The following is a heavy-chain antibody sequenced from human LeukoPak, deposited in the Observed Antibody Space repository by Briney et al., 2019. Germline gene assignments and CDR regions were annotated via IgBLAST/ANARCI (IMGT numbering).Heavy chain of an antibody. CDR2: ISSSGSTI. D-gene: IGHD3-10*02. CDR1: GFTFNNYA. J-gene: IGHJ6*04. Sequence: GGSLRLSCAASGFTFNNYAMNWVRQAPGKGLEWVSYISSSGSTIYYADSVKGRFTISRDNAKNSLYLQMNSLRAEDTAVYYCAELGITMIGGVWSKGTTVTISS. CDR3: AELGITMIGGV. V-gene: IGHV3-48*03.